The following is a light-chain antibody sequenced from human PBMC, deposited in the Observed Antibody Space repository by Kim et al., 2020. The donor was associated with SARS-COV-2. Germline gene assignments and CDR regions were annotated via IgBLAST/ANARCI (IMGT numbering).Light chain of an antibody. V-gene: IGKV1-5*03. CDR1: QSISNW. CDR3: QQYNTYPLT. CDR2: EAS. J-gene: IGKJ4*01. Sequence: ASVADRVTITCRASQSISNWLASYQQKPGKTPNLLVYEASTLESGVPTRCSGRGSGTEFTLTISSLQPDDFATYYCQQYNTYPLTFGGGTKVDIK.